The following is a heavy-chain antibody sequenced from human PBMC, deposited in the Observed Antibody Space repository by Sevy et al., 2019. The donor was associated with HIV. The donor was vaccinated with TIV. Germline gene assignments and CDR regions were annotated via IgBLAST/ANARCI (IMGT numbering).Heavy chain of an antibody. CDR3: ATTKDYYDSSGSPFDS. J-gene: IGHJ4*01. D-gene: IGHD3-22*01. CDR2: FDPEDGET. Sequence: ASVKVSCKVSGCTLSQISMHWVRQAPGKGLEWMGSFDPEDGETIYAQKFQARVTMTEDTSTDTAYMELSSLRSDDTAVYYCATTKDYYDSSGSPFDSWGHGTLVTVSS. CDR1: GCTLSQIS. V-gene: IGHV1-24*01.